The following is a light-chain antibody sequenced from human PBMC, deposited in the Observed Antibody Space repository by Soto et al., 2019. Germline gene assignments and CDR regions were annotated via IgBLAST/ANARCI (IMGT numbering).Light chain of an antibody. J-gene: IGLJ1*01. V-gene: IGLV1-40*01. Sequence: QSALTQPPSVSGAPGQRVTISCTGSSSNIGAGYDVHWYQQLPGTAPKLLIYANSIRPSGVPGRFSGSKSGTSASLAITGLQAEDEADYYCQSYDSSLSGYVFGTATKVTVL. CDR2: ANS. CDR3: QSYDSSLSGYV. CDR1: SSNIGAGYD.